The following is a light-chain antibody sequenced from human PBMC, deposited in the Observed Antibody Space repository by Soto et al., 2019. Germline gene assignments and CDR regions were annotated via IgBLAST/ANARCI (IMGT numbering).Light chain of an antibody. J-gene: IGLJ2*01. Sequence: QSVLTQPPSASGTPGQRVTISCSGSYSNIGSNSVNWYRQLPGTAPHLLIYTDNQRPSGVPDRFSGSKSGTSASLAISGLRSDDEADYYCAAWDDSLNCVVFGGGTKVTVL. CDR3: AAWDDSLNCVV. CDR1: YSNIGSNS. V-gene: IGLV1-44*01. CDR2: TDN.